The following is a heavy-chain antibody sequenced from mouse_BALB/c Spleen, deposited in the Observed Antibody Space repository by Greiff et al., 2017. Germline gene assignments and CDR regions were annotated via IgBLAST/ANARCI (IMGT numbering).Heavy chain of an antibody. CDR2: IDTSDSYT. CDR1: GYTFTDYW. J-gene: IGHJ4*01. V-gene: IGHV1-69*01. CDR3: ARWRYAMDY. Sequence: QVQLKQPGAELVMPGASVKMSCKASGYTFTDYWMHWVKQRPGQGLEWIGAIDTSDSYTSYNQKFKGKATLTVDESSSTAYMQLSSLTSEDSAVYYCARWRYAMDYWGQGTSVTVSS.